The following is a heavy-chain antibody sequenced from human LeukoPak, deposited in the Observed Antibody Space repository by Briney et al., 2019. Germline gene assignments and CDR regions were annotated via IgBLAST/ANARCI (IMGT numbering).Heavy chain of an antibody. J-gene: IGHJ4*02. D-gene: IGHD6-6*01. CDR3: ARLLPASRHYFDY. V-gene: IGHV3-53*01. CDR1: GLIVSSDY. Sequence: GGSLRLSCAASGLIVSSDYLAWVRQAPGKGLEWISVIYGGGATYYADPVQGRFTIFRDSSRNALYLQMNSLRVDDTAVYYCARLLPASRHYFDYWGQGTLVSVSS. CDR2: IYGGGAT.